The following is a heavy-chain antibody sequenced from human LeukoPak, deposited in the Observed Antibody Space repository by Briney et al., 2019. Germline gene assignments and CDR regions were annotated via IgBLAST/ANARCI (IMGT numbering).Heavy chain of an antibody. V-gene: IGHV3-30*02. J-gene: IGHJ4*02. CDR1: GLDFGDYG. Sequence: GGSLRLSCAASGLDFGDYGMHWVRQAPGKGLEWIAFLRYDGSNKYYADSVKGRFTISRDNSKDSLYLQMNSLRAEDTAVYYCARGPTNGQAFDYWGQGTLVSVSS. CDR3: ARGPTNGQAFDY. D-gene: IGHD2-8*01. CDR2: LRYDGSNK.